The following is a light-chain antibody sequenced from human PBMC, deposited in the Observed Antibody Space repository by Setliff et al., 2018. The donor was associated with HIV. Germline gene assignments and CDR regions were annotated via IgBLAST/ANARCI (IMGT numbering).Light chain of an antibody. J-gene: IGLJ1*01. V-gene: IGLV2-23*02. Sequence: QSVLTQPASVSRSPGQSITLSCTGTSSDVGNYNLVSWYQLHPDRAPKLMIYEVNKRPSGVSNRFSGSKSGNTASLTISGLQAEDEADYYCSSYARGSTYVFGTGTKVTV. CDR2: EVN. CDR3: SSYARGSTYV. CDR1: SSDVGNYNL.